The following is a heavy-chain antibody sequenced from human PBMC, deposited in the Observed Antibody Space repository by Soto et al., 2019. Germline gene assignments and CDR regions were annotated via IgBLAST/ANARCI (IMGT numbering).Heavy chain of an antibody. V-gene: IGHV1-8*01. CDR3: ARGRWVNTMVRGRQSAFDP. CDR2: MNPNSGNT. Sequence: GASVKVSCKASGYAFTSYDINWVRQATGQGLEWMGWMNPNSGNTGYAQKFQGRVTMTRNTSISTAYMELSSLRSEDTAVYYCARGRWVNTMVRGRQSAFDPWGQGMLVTVSS. D-gene: IGHD3-10*01. J-gene: IGHJ5*02. CDR1: GYAFTSYD.